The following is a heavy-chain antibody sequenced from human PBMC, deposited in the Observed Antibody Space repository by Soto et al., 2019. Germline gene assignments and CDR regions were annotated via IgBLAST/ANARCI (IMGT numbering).Heavy chain of an antibody. Sequence: SETLSLTCAVYGGTFSGYYWSWIRQPLGKGLEWIGEINHSGSTNYNSSLKSRVTISVDTSKNQFSLKLSSVTAADTAVYYCARLGITIFGVVSRWFDPWGQGTLVTVSS. D-gene: IGHD3-3*01. CDR1: GGTFSGYY. CDR3: ARLGITIFGVVSRWFDP. CDR2: INHSGST. V-gene: IGHV4-34*01. J-gene: IGHJ5*02.